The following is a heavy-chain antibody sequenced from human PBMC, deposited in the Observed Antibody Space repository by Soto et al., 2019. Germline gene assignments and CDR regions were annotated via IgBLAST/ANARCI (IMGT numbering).Heavy chain of an antibody. CDR1: GFTVGNNY. Sequence: GGSLRLSFADSGFTVGNNYMSWVRQAPTKGLKWLKVIFGDGRTYYADSVKGRFTVPRDSSENTLFLQINNLRAVYTAVYYCAGDPFQGFGSWGHGTLVTVSS. CDR2: IFGDGRT. CDR3: AGDPFQGFGS. J-gene: IGHJ5*01. V-gene: IGHV3-66*01.